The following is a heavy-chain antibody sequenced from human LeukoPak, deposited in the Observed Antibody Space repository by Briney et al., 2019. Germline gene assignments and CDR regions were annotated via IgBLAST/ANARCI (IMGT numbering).Heavy chain of an antibody. CDR3: AKEDMVRGVPFDY. D-gene: IGHD3-10*01. CDR2: ISGSGRNT. Sequence: PGGSLRLSCAASGFTFSSYAMSWVRQAPGKGLEWVSGISGSGRNTYFADSVKGRFTISRDNSKNTLYLQMNSLRAEDTAVYYCAKEDMVRGVPFDYWGQGTLVTVSS. J-gene: IGHJ4*02. V-gene: IGHV3-23*01. CDR1: GFTFSSYA.